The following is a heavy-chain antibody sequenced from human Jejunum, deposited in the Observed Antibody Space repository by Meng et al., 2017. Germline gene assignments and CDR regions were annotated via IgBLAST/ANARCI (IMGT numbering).Heavy chain of an antibody. D-gene: IGHD3-10*01. Sequence: SETLSLTCTVSGGSISGSGHHWGWVRQSPGRGLEWIGTIYYNGQTYYNPSLKSRVTISVDTSKNHFSLRLTSVTAADTAVYYCARNYYGSESYYSSFDFWGQGSLVTVSS. CDR3: ARNYYGSESYYSSFDF. CDR2: IYYNGQT. V-gene: IGHV4-39*07. CDR1: GGSISGSGHH. J-gene: IGHJ4*02.